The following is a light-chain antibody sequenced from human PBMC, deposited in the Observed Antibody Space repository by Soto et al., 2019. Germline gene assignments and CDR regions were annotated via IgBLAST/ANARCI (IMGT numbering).Light chain of an antibody. CDR2: EVS. CDR3: SSYAGSNNVV. V-gene: IGLV2-8*01. Sequence: QSALTPPHSAPGSPGQSVTISCTGTSSDVGGYNYVSWYQQHPGKAPKLMIYEVSKRPSGVPDRFSGSKSGNTASLTVSGLQAEDEADYYCSSYAGSNNVVFGGGTKLTVL. J-gene: IGLJ2*01. CDR1: SSDVGGYNY.